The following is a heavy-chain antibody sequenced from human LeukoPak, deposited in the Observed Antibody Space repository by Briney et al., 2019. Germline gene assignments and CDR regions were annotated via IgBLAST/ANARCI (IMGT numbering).Heavy chain of an antibody. Sequence: QPGGSLRLSCAASGFTFSSYAMSGVRQAPGKGLEWVSAISGSGGSTYCADSVKGRFTISRDNSKNTLYLQMNSLRAEDTAVYYCAKGREQWLGTLDYWGQGTLVTVSS. CDR3: AKGREQWLGTLDY. CDR1: GFTFSSYA. CDR2: ISGSGGST. J-gene: IGHJ4*02. D-gene: IGHD6-19*01. V-gene: IGHV3-23*01.